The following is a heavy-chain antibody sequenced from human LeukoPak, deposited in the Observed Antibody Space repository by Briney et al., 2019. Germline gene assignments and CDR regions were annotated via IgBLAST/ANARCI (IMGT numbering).Heavy chain of an antibody. J-gene: IGHJ3*01. CDR2: ISGFGT. V-gene: IGHV3-23*01. CDR3: AKDSTDHNGVHDASDV. Sequence: VGSLRLSCAASGFTFKIYTMSWVRQAPGKGLEWVAVISGFGTFYADSVKGRFTISRGDSKNTLYLQMSSLRVDDTAVYYCAKDSTDHNGVHDASDVWGQGTMVTVSS. D-gene: IGHD1-1*01. CDR1: GFTFKIYT.